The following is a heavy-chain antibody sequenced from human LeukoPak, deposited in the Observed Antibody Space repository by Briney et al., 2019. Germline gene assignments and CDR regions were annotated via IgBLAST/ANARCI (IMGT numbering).Heavy chain of an antibody. CDR3: ARAEYYYDRIGDSGAFDI. CDR2: IGGRGDSI. V-gene: IGHV3-23*01. Sequence: GRSLRLSCAASRFTFSNYAMTWVRQAPGKGLEWVSVIGGRGDSIYYADSVKGRFTISRDNSKNTLYLQMNSLRAEDTAEYYCARAEYYYDRIGDSGAFDIWGQGTMVTVSS. CDR1: RFTFSNYA. D-gene: IGHD3-22*01. J-gene: IGHJ3*02.